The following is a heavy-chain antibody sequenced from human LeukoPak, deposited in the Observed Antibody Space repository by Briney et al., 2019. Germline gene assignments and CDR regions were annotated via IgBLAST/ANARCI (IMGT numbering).Heavy chain of an antibody. J-gene: IGHJ4*02. CDR3: ARLDIVVVVAATGGYYFDY. Sequence: KPSETLSLTCAVSGYSISSGYYWGWIQQPPGKGLEWIGSIYHSGSTYYNPSLKSRVTISVDTSKNQFSLKLSSVTAADTAVYYCARLDIVVVVAATGGYYFDYWGQGTLVTVSS. CDR1: GYSISSGYY. CDR2: IYHSGST. V-gene: IGHV4-38-2*01. D-gene: IGHD2-15*01.